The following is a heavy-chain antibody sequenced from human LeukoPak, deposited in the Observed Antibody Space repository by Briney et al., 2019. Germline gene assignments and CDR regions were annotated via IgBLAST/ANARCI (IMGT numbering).Heavy chain of an antibody. CDR1: GFTFSSYW. D-gene: IGHD3-10*01. V-gene: IGHV3-7*03. CDR2: IKQDGSEK. J-gene: IGHJ5*02. CDR3: AKLRGTMVRGVIITIPS. Sequence: GGSLRLSCAASGFTFSSYWMSWVRQAPGKGLEWVANIKQDGSEKYYVDSVKGRFTISRDNSKNTLYLQMNSLRAEDTAVYYCAKLRGTMVRGVIITIPSWGQGTLVTVSS.